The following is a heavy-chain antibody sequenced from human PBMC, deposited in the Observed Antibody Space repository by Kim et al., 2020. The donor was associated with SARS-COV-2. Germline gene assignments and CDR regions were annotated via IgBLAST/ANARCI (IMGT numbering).Heavy chain of an antibody. V-gene: IGHV3-30*01. D-gene: IGHD3-16*01. J-gene: IGHJ6*02. CDR3: ARGIGAYYYYGMDV. Sequence: ADSVKGRFTISRDNAKNTLYLQMNSLRAEDTAVYYCARGIGAYYYYGMDVWGQGTTVTVSS.